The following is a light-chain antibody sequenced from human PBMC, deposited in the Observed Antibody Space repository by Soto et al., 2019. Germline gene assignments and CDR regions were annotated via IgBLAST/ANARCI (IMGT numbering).Light chain of an antibody. CDR3: HSYDSSLTYVV. Sequence: QSVLTQPPSVSGAPGPRVTISCTGSTSNIGAGYGVHWYQHLPGTAPKLLMYGNTIRPSGVPDRFSGYKSGTAAALAITGLQADDEAEDYFHSYDSSLTYVVFGGGTKLTVL. V-gene: IGLV1-40*01. CDR2: GNT. J-gene: IGLJ2*01. CDR1: TSNIGAGYG.